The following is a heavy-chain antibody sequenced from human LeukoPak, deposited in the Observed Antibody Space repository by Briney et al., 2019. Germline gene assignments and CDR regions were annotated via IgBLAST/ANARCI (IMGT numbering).Heavy chain of an antibody. CDR3: ARDSSKDPRDGMDV. J-gene: IGHJ6*02. Sequence: TSETLSLTCTVSSGSISSYYWSWIRQPPGKGLEWIGYIYYSESTNYNPSLKSRVTISVDTSKNQFSLKLSSVTAADTAVYYCARDSSKDPRDGMDVWGQGTTVTVSS. V-gene: IGHV4-59*01. CDR1: SGSISSYY. CDR2: IYYSEST. D-gene: IGHD2/OR15-2a*01.